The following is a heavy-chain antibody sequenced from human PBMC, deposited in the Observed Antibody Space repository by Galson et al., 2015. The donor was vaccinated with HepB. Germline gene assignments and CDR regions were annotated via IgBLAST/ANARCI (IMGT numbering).Heavy chain of an antibody. J-gene: IGHJ4*02. D-gene: IGHD3-10*02. Sequence: SLRLSCAVSGFTFSDYYMSWIRRAPGKGLEWVSYISSSSSYTNYADSVKGRFTISRDNAKNSLYLQMNSLRAEDTAVYYCARVGPYYYVGDWGQGTLVTVSS. V-gene: IGHV3-11*06. CDR1: GFTFSDYY. CDR2: ISSSSSYT. CDR3: ARVGPYYYVGD.